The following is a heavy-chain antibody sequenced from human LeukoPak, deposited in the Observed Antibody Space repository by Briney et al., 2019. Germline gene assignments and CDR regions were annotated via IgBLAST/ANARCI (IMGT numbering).Heavy chain of an antibody. CDR3: ARDVARSVTTYFDY. CDR2: ISSYNGNT. J-gene: IGHJ4*02. V-gene: IGHV1-18*01. D-gene: IGHD4-17*01. CDR1: GYTFTSCG. Sequence: ASVKVSCKASGYTFTSCGISWVRQAPGQGLEWMGWISSYNGNTNYAQKLQGRVTMTTDTSTSTGYMDMRSLRSEDTAVYYCARDVARSVTTYFDYWGQGTLVTVSS.